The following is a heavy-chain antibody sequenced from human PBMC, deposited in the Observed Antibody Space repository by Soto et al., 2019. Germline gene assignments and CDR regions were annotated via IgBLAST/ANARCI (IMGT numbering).Heavy chain of an antibody. Sequence: QVQLVESGGGVVQPGRSLRLSCAASGFTFSSYGMHWVRQAPGKGLEWVAVISYDGSNKYYADSVKGRFTISRDNSKNTMYLQMNSLRAEDKAVYYCAKEGSSSWYGFDYWGQGTLVTVSS. CDR2: ISYDGSNK. D-gene: IGHD6-13*01. J-gene: IGHJ4*02. CDR3: AKEGSSSWYGFDY. V-gene: IGHV3-30*18. CDR1: GFTFSSYG.